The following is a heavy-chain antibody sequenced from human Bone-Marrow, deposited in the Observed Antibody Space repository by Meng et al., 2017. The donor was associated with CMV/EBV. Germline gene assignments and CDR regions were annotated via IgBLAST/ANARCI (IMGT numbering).Heavy chain of an antibody. D-gene: IGHD3-22*01. CDR3: ARISGYYSARD. V-gene: IGHV1-2*02. CDR1: GYTFTGYY. Sequence: CKASGYTFTGYYMHWVRQAPGQGLEWMGWINPKSGGTNYAQKFQGRVTMTRDTSISTAYMELSRLRSDDTAVYYCARISGYYSARDWGQGTLVTVSS. CDR2: INPKSGGT. J-gene: IGHJ4*02.